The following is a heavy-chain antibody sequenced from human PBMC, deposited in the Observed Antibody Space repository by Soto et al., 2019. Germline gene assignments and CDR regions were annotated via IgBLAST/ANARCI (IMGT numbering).Heavy chain of an antibody. D-gene: IGHD3-16*01. CDR1: GYCISSGYY. Sequence: PXASLSLTCAVCGYCISSGYYWCWIRQPPGKGLEWIGSIYHSGSTYYNPSLKSRVTISVDTSKNQFSLKLSSVTAADTAVYYCARPNEMGDSSNWFDPCAQGTLVTVSS. J-gene: IGHJ5*02. CDR2: IYHSGST. CDR3: ARPNEMGDSSNWFDP. V-gene: IGHV4-38-2*01.